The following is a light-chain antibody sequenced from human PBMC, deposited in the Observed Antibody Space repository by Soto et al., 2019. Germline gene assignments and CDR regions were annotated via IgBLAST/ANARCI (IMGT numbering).Light chain of an antibody. J-gene: IGKJ4*01. V-gene: IGKV1-39*01. CDR3: QQSYNTPLT. CDR1: QGISSY. Sequence: DIQSTQSPSTVSASVGDRVTITCRASQGISSYLGWYQQKPGKAPNLLIYDASTLHSGVPSRFSGGGSGTDFTLTISSLQPEDSATYYCQQSYNTPLTFGGGTKVDIK. CDR2: DAS.